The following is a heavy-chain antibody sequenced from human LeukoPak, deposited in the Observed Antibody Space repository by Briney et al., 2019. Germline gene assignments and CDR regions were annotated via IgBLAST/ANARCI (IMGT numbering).Heavy chain of an antibody. V-gene: IGHV3-49*04. D-gene: IGHD3-16*01. Sequence: GGSLRLSCTPSGFPFGDYGMSWVRQAPGKGLAWVGFIRSKAYSGTTEYAASVKSRFTISRDDSKSIAYLQRNSLKTEDTAVYYCVRDWGGYSDSWGQGTLVTVSS. CDR2: IRSKAYSGTT. CDR3: VRDWGGYSDS. J-gene: IGHJ4*02. CDR1: GFPFGDYG.